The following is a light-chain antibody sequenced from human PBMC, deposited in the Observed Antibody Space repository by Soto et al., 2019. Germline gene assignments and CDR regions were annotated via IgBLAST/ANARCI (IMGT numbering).Light chain of an antibody. CDR3: QQYGNSHT. V-gene: IGKV3-20*01. CDR2: DAS. J-gene: IGKJ5*01. Sequence: EIVLTQSPGTLSLSPGERATLSCRASQSVSSSYLAWYQQKPGQAPRLLIYDASSRATGIPDRFSGSGSGTDFTLTISRLEHEDVAVYYCQQYGNSHTFGQGTRLEIK. CDR1: QSVSSSY.